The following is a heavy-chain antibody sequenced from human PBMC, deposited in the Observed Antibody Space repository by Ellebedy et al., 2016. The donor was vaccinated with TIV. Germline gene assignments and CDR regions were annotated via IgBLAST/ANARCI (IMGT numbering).Heavy chain of an antibody. J-gene: IGHJ4*02. V-gene: IGHV3-64D*06. CDR2: ISSNGGST. CDR1: GFTFSSYA. D-gene: IGHD6-19*01. CDR3: VKDLAGLFDY. Sequence: GESLKISXSASGFTFSSYAMHWVRQAPGKGLEYVSAISSNGGSTYYADSVKGRFTISRDNSKNTLYLQMSSLRAEDTAVYYCVKDLAGLFDYWGQGTLVTVSS.